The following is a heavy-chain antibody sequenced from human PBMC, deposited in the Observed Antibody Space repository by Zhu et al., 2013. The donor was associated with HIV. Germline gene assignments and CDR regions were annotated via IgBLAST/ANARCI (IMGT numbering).Heavy chain of an antibody. V-gene: IGHV1-2*02. D-gene: IGHD3-3*02. J-gene: IGHJ6*03. CDR2: INTNAGGT. Sequence: QVQLVQSGAEVKKPGASIKVSCETSGFIFTAFYIHWLRQAPGQGLQWMGWINTNAGGTDHAQNFQGRVTMTRDTSTSTAYMELRSLRSDDTAVYYCARAGSCSTSTCIYYYYYYYMDVWGKGTTVTVSS. CDR3: ARAGSCSTSTCIYYYYYYYMDV. CDR1: GFIFTAFY.